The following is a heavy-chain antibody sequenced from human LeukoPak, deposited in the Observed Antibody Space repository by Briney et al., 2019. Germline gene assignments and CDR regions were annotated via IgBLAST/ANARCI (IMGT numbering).Heavy chain of an antibody. J-gene: IGHJ4*02. Sequence: SETLSLTCTVSGGSISGYYWTWIRQPPGKGLEWIGQIYYTGSTNYNPSLKSRLTMSVDTSKNQFSLKLSSVTAADTAVYYCARGFGNYDYVWGSYQYYFDYWGQGTLVTISS. CDR2: IYYTGST. CDR3: ARGFGNYDYVWGSYQYYFDY. V-gene: IGHV4-59*01. D-gene: IGHD3-16*02. CDR1: GGSISGYY.